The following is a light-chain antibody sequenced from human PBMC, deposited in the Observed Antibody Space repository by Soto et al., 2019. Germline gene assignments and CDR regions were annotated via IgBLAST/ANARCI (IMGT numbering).Light chain of an antibody. J-gene: IGLJ2*01. CDR2: DVS. CDR1: SSGLGAYNY. CDR3: GSYTTSSTLV. V-gene: IGLV2-14*03. Sequence: QSALTQPASVSGSPGQSITISCTGTSSGLGAYNYVSWYQQHPGKAPKLLIYDVSDRPSEVSNRFSGSKSGNTASLTVSGLQAEDEADYYCGSYTTSSTLVFGGGTKLTVL.